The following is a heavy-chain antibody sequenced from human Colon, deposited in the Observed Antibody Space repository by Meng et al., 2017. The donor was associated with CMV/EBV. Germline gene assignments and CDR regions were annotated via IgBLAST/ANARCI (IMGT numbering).Heavy chain of an antibody. J-gene: IGHJ4*02. CDR2: INSDGSST. V-gene: IGHV3-74*01. CDR1: GFTFSSYW. D-gene: IGHD2-2*02. CDR3: ARVREGPYCSTTNCYSGIDY. Sequence: GGSLRLACAASGFTFSSYWMHWVRPAPGEGLVWVSHINSDGSSTSYADSVKGRFTISRDNAKNILYLQMNSLGAEDTAVYYCARVREGPYCSTTNCYSGIDYWGQGTLVTVSS.